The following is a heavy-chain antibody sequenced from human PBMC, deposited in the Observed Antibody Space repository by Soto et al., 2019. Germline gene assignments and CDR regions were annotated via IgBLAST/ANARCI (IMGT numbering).Heavy chain of an antibody. V-gene: IGHV3-23*01. CDR1: GFTFSSYA. CDR3: AKVRDIVVVVAATTTTKYNWFDP. Sequence: GGSLRLSSAACGFTFSSYAMSWARQAPGEGLECVSAISGSGGSTYYAYSVKGRFTISRDNSKNTLYLQMNSLRAEHTAVYYSAKVRDIVVVVAATTTTKYNWFDPWGQGTLVTVSS. CDR2: ISGSGGST. D-gene: IGHD2-15*01. J-gene: IGHJ5*02.